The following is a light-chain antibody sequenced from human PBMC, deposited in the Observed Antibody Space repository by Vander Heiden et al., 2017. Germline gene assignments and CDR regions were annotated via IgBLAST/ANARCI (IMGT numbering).Light chain of an antibody. Sequence: IVLTQPPATLSLSPVQGATLSCMASQSVRSNLACYQHKSVQAPRLLIYEAATRATGIPGRFSGTGSGTDFTLTISSLEPEDSAVYYCQHRSGWLPGTFGPGTKVEIK. V-gene: IGKV3-11*01. CDR3: QHRSGWLPGT. J-gene: IGKJ1*01. CDR1: QSVRSN. CDR2: EAA.